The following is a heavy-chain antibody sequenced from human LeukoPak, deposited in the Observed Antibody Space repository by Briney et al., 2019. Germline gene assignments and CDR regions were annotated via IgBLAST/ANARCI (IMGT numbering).Heavy chain of an antibody. V-gene: IGHV1-69*13. Sequence: ASVKVSCKASGGTFSSYAISWVRQAPGQGLEWMGGIIPIFGTANYAQKFQGRVTITADESTSTAYMELSSLRSEDTAVYYCAKDHSFFQYQQLGLFDYWGQGTLVTVSS. CDR3: AKDHSFFQYQQLGLFDY. J-gene: IGHJ4*02. D-gene: IGHD6-13*01. CDR2: IIPIFGTA. CDR1: GGTFSSYA.